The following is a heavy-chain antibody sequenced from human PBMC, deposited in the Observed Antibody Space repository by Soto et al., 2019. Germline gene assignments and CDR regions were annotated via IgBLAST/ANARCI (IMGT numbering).Heavy chain of an antibody. CDR3: ARATRYSSSWYGWFDP. J-gene: IGHJ5*02. V-gene: IGHV1-69*02. D-gene: IGHD6-13*01. CDR2: IIPILGIA. Sequence: QVQLVQSGAEVKKPGSSVKVSCKASGGTFSSYTISWVRQAPGQGLEWMGRIIPILGIANYAQKFQGRVTIPADKSTSTAYMELSSLRSEDTAVYYCARATRYSSSWYGWFDPWGQGTLVTVSS. CDR1: GGTFSSYT.